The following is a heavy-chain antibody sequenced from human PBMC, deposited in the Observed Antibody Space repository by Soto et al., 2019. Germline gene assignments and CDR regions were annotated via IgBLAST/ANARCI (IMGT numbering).Heavy chain of an antibody. CDR2: ISGSGGST. J-gene: IGHJ5*02. V-gene: IGHV3-23*01. Sequence: GGSLRLSCAASGFTFSSYAMSWVRQAPGKGLGWVSAISGSGGSTYYADSVKGRFTNSRENSKNTLYLQMNSLRAEDTAVYYCAKDPWDRFYDYVWGSYPTPNWFDPWGQGTLVTVSS. D-gene: IGHD3-16*01. CDR3: AKDPWDRFYDYVWGSYPTPNWFDP. CDR1: GFTFSSYA.